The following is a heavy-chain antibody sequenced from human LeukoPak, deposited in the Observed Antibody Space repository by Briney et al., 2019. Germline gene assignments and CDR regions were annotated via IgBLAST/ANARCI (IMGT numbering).Heavy chain of an antibody. J-gene: IGHJ4*02. CDR3: AKDRGY. CDR1: GFTFGDYG. D-gene: IGHD5-24*01. CDR2: ISGSGENT. Sequence: GGSLRLSCEGSGFTFGDYGMSWVRQAPGKGLEWVSAISGSGENTYYADPVKGRFSISRDNSKNTMYLQMNSLRVEDTAVYYCAKDRGYWGQGTQVTVSS. V-gene: IGHV3-23*01.